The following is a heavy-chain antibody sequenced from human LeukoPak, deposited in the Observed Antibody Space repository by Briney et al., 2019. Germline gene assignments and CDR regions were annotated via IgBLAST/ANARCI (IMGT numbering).Heavy chain of an antibody. CDR2: INPNSGGT. D-gene: IGHD6-19*01. V-gene: IGHV1-2*04. CDR3: ARDHEIAVAGPGNWFDP. CDR1: GYTFTGYY. J-gene: IGHJ5*02. Sequence: ASVKVSCKASGYTFTGYYMHWVRQAPGQGLEWMGWINPNSGGTNYAQKFQGWVTMTRDTSISTAYMELSRLRSDDTAVYYCARDHEIAVAGPGNWFDPWGQGTLVTVSS.